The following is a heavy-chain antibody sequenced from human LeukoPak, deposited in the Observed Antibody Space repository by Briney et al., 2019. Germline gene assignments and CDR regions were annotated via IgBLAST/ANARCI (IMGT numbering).Heavy chain of an antibody. J-gene: IGHJ4*02. D-gene: IGHD2-2*01. V-gene: IGHV3-30*18. Sequence: GGSLRLSCAASGFTFSSYGMHWVRQAPGKGLEWVAVISYDGSNKYYADSVKGRFTISRDNPKNTLYLQMNSLRAEDTAVYYCAKDRDIVVLPAPSIAAAMVDWGQGTLVTVSS. CDR3: AKDRDIVVLPAPSIAAAMVD. CDR1: GFTFSSYG. CDR2: ISYDGSNK.